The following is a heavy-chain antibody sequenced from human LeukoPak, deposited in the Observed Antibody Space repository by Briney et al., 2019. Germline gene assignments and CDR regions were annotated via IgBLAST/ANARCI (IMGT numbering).Heavy chain of an antibody. CDR1: GGSISSYY. V-gene: IGHV4-59*01. D-gene: IGHD3-22*01. CDR2: IYYSGST. J-gene: IGHJ4*01. Sequence: PSETLSLTCTVSGGSISSYYWSWIRQPPGKGLEWIGYIYYSGSTNYNPSLKSRVTISVDTSKNQFSLKLSSVTAADTAMSYCASQSWDSSGYYFDYWGQGTLVTVSS. CDR3: ASQSWDSSGYYFDY.